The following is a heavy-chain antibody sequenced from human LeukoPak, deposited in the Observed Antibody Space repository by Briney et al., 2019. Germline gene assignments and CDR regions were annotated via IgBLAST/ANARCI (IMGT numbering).Heavy chain of an antibody. CDR3: AKGGDVDILNSRDAFDI. D-gene: IGHD3-9*01. V-gene: IGHV3-9*01. CDR2: INWNSGSI. CDR1: GFTFDDYA. J-gene: IGHJ3*02. Sequence: PGRSLRLSCAGSGFTFDDYAMHWVRQPPGKGLEWVSGINWNSGSIGYADSVKGRFTISRDNAKNSLYLQMNSLRAEDTALYYCAKGGDVDILNSRDAFDIWGQGTMVTVSS.